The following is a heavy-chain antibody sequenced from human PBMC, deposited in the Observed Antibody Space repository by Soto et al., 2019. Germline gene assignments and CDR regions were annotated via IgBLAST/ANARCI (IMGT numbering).Heavy chain of an antibody. D-gene: IGHD6-19*01. CDR2: ISGSGGST. CDR1: GFTFSSYA. CDR3: ARDRRSSGSFDY. Sequence: EVQLLESGGGLVQPGGSLRLSCAASGFTFSSYAMSWVRQAPGKGLEWVSAISGSGGSTYYADSVKGRFTISRDNSKNTLYLQMNSLRAEDTAVYYCARDRRSSGSFDYWGQGTLVTVSS. J-gene: IGHJ4*02. V-gene: IGHV3-23*01.